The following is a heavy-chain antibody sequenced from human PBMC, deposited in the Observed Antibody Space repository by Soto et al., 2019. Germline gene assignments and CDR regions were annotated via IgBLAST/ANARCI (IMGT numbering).Heavy chain of an antibody. CDR1: GFTFSSYA. J-gene: IGHJ4*02. CDR3: AARIVGATQYYFDY. CDR2: ISGSGGST. D-gene: IGHD1-26*01. V-gene: IGHV3-23*01. Sequence: GGSLRLSCAASGFTFSSYAMSWVRQAPGKGLEWVSAISGSGGSTYYADSVKGRFTISRDNSKNTLYLQMNSLRAEDTAVYYCAARIVGATQYYFDYWGQGTLVTVSS.